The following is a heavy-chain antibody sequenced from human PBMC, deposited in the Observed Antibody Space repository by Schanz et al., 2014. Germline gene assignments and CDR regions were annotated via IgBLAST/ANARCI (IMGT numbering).Heavy chain of an antibody. D-gene: IGHD2-2*02. J-gene: IGHJ6*03. CDR3: AGTYCSSTSCYTGYYYMDV. CDR1: GGTFNSYT. V-gene: IGHV1-69*02. CDR2: IISILGIA. Sequence: QVQLVQSGAEVKKPGSSMKVSCKASGGTFNSYTINWVRQAPGQGLEWMGRIISILGIANYAQNFQGRVTITADKSTSTAYMELTSLRSEDTAVYYCAGTYCSSTSCYTGYYYMDVWGKGTTVTVSS.